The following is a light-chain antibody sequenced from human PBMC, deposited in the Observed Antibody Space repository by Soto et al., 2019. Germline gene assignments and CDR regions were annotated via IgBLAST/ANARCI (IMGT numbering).Light chain of an antibody. CDR3: SSYTSTSTLVV. CDR2: DVT. Sequence: QSALTQPASVSGSPGQSITISCTGTSSDIGGYDYVSWYQQYPGKVPKLMIYDVTTRASGVPSRFSASKSGDTASLTISGLQAEDEDDYYCSSYTSTSTLVVFGGGTKLTVL. CDR1: SSDIGGYDY. V-gene: IGLV2-14*01. J-gene: IGLJ2*01.